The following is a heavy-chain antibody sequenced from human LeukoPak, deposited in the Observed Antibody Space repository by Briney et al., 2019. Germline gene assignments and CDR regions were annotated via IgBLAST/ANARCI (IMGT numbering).Heavy chain of an antibody. CDR2: IYTSGST. CDR3: ARSPPYSSSWYGSGGWFDP. CDR1: GGSISSYY. J-gene: IGHJ5*02. D-gene: IGHD6-13*01. V-gene: IGHV4-4*07. Sequence: SETLSLTCTVSGGSISSYYWSWIRQPAGKGLEWIGRIYTSGSTNYNPPLKSRVTISVDTSKNQFSLKLSSVTAADTAVYYCARSPPYSSSWYGSGGWFDPWGQGTLVTVSS.